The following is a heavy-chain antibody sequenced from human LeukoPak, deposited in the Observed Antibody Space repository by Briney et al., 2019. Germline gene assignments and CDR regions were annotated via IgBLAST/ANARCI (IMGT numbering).Heavy chain of an antibody. V-gene: IGHV3-23*01. CDR1: GFTFSSYE. CDR2: IGGAGDSI. J-gene: IGHJ6*03. D-gene: IGHD2-15*01. Sequence: PGGSLRLSCAASGFTFSSYEMNWVRQAPGKGLEWISVIGGAGDSIFYTDSVKGRFNISRDNSKNTLYLQMNSLRVEDTAVYYCAARISVTTHLYYYYYMDVWGKGTTVTVSS. CDR3: AARISVTTHLYYYYYMDV.